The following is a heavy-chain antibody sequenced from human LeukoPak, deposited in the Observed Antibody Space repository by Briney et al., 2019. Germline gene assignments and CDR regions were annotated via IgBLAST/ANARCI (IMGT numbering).Heavy chain of an antibody. CDR2: IYSGGST. CDR1: GFTVSSNY. V-gene: IGHV3-53*01. D-gene: IGHD3-22*01. Sequence: GGSLRLSCAASGFTVSSNYMSWVRQAPGKGLEWVSVIYSGGSTYYAGSVKGRFTISRDNSKNTLYLQMNSLRAEDTAVYYCARGTRDYYDSSDYYFDYWGQGTLVTVSS. J-gene: IGHJ4*02. CDR3: ARGTRDYYDSSDYYFDY.